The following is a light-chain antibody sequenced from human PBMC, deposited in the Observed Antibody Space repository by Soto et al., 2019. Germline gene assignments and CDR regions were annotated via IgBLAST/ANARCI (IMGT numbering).Light chain of an antibody. J-gene: IGLJ2*01. CDR2: QDS. CDR3: QAWDSSTPVV. CDR1: KLGDKY. V-gene: IGLV3-1*01. Sequence: SYELTQPPSVSVSPGQTASITCSGDKLGDKYACWYQQKPGQSPVLVIYQDSKRHSGIPERFSGSKSGNTATLTISGTQAMDEADYYCQAWDSSTPVVFGGGTKLTVL.